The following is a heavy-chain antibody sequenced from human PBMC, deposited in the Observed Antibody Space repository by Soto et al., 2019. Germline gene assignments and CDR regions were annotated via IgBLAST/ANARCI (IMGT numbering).Heavy chain of an antibody. V-gene: IGHV1-69*01. CDR1: GGTFSSYV. CDR3: ATVDRSVALVGWFDP. D-gene: IGHD2-15*01. CDR2: IIPVSGTA. J-gene: IGHJ5*02. Sequence: QVNLVQSGAEVKKPGSSVKVSCKLSGGTFSSYVIIWVRQAPGQGLEWMGGIIPVSGTANYAQKFQGRVTISVDAATNTAYMELSSLRFDDTAVYYCATVDRSVALVGWFDPWGQGTLVTVSS.